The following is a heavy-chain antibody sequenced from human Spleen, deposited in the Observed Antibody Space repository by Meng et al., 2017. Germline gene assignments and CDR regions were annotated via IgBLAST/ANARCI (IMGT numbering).Heavy chain of an antibody. CDR2: IYSGGNT. CDR3: AKDWYDSSGYYRKSIDY. J-gene: IGHJ4*02. CDR1: GFSVSHNY. V-gene: IGHV3-66*02. D-gene: IGHD3-22*01. Sequence: GESLKISCAASGFSVSHNYMSWVRQAPGKGLEWVSVIYSGGNTYYADSVKGRFTISRDNSKNTVFLQINSLRAEDTAVYYCAKDWYDSSGYYRKSIDYWGQGTLVTVSS.